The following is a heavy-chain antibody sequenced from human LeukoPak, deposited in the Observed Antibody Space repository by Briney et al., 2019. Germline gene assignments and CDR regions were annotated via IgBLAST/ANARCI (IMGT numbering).Heavy chain of an antibody. D-gene: IGHD6-13*01. Sequence: SSETLSLTCTVSGGSISSYYWSWIRQPPGKGLEWIGYIYYSGSTNYNPSLKSRVTISVDTSKNQFSLKLSSVTAADTAVYYCASDSRSYGMDVWGQGTTVTVSS. CDR2: IYYSGST. CDR1: GGSISSYY. CDR3: ASDSRSYGMDV. J-gene: IGHJ6*02. V-gene: IGHV4-59*08.